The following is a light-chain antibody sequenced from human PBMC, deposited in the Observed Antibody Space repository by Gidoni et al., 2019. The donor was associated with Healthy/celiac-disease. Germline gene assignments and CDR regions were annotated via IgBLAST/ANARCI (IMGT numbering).Light chain of an antibody. CDR3: QQYNSYST. CDR1: QSIGSW. Sequence: DIQMTLSPSSLSASVGDRVTITCRFSQSIGSWLAWYQQKSGKAPKLLIHKASTLERGVPSRFSGSGSGTEFTLTISSLQPDDSATYYCQQYNSYSTFGQGTKVEI. CDR2: KAS. J-gene: IGKJ1*01. V-gene: IGKV1-5*03.